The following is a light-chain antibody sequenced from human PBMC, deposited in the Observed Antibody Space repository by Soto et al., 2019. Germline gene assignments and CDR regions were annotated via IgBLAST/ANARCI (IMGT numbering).Light chain of an antibody. V-gene: IGKV4-1*01. Sequence: IPPPHALPLSLGEGTITYSNSSRRGLYSYNDKNYLAWYQQKTGQAPKMLIYWASSGATGIPARFSGSGSGTEFTLTISRLESEDCAVYYCQQYYASPLTFGQGTKVDIK. CDR3: QQYYASPLT. CDR1: RRGLYSYNDKNY. CDR2: WAS. J-gene: IGKJ1*01.